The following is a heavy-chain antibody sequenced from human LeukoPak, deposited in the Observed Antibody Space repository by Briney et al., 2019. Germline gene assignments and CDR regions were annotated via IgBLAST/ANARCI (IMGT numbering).Heavy chain of an antibody. J-gene: IGHJ3*02. CDR1: GYSISSGYY. CDR2: IYHSGST. CDR3: ARGRLGYCSSTSCVAHDAFDI. D-gene: IGHD2-2*01. V-gene: IGHV4-38-2*02. Sequence: SETLSLTCTVSGYSISSGYYWGWSRQPPGKGLEWIGSIYHSGSTYYNPSLKSRVTISVDTSKNQFSLKLSSVTAADTAVYYCARGRLGYCSSTSCVAHDAFDIWGQGTMVTVSS.